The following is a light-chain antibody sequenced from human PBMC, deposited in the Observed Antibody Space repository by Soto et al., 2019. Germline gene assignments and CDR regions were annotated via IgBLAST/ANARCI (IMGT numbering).Light chain of an antibody. CDR3: AGWDDSLNGVI. CDR1: GSNIGSNT. J-gene: IGLJ2*01. V-gene: IGLV1-44*01. CDR2: SNN. Sequence: QSVLTQPPSASGTPGQRVTISCSGSGSNIGSNTVNWYQQLPGTAPKPLIYSNNQRPSGVPDRFSGSKSGTSASLAISGLQSEDEADYYCAGWDDSLNGVIFGGGTKLTVL.